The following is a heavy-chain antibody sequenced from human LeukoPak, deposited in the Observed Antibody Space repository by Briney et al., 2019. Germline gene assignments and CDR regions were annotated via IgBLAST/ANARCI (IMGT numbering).Heavy chain of an antibody. J-gene: IGHJ6*02. CDR1: GFTFSSYS. CDR3: ARGALNYYYYGMDV. CDR2: ISSSSSYI. V-gene: IGHV3-21*04. Sequence: GGSLRLSCAASGFTFSSYSMNWVRQAPGKGLEWVSSISSSSSYIYYADSVKGRFTISRDNAKNSLYLQMNSLRAEDTALYHCARGALNYYYYGMDVWGQGTTVTVSS.